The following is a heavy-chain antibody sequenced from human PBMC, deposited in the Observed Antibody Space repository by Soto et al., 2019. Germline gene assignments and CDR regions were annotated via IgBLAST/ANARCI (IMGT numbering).Heavy chain of an antibody. Sequence: ASVKVSCKASGGTFSSYAISWVRQAPGQGLEWMGGIIPIFGTANYAQKFQGRVTITADESTSTAYMELSSLRSEDTAVYYCARDLKVVTIMGGYYYYGMDAWGQGTTVTVSS. CDR2: IIPIFGTA. V-gene: IGHV1-69*13. CDR1: GGTFSSYA. J-gene: IGHJ6*02. CDR3: ARDLKVVTIMGGYYYYGMDA. D-gene: IGHD3-3*01.